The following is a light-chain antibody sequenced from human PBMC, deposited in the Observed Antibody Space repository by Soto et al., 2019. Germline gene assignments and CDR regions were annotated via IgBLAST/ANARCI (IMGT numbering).Light chain of an antibody. CDR3: AVWDDSLNGVA. CDR2: NNY. V-gene: IGLV1-44*01. CDR1: SSNIGSNS. Sequence: QSVLTQPPSASGTPGQRVTISCSGGSSNIGSNSVNWYQQLPGTAPKLLIYNNYERPSRVPDRFSGSKSGASASLAISGLQSEDEADYYCAVWDDSLNGVAFGGGTKVTVL. J-gene: IGLJ2*01.